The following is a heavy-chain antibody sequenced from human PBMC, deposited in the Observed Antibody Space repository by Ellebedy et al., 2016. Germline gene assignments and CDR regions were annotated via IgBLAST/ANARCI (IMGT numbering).Heavy chain of an antibody. D-gene: IGHD2-8*01. Sequence: GGSLRLSCAASGFTFSSYSMNWVRQAPGKGLEWVSYISSSSSTIYYADSVKGRFTISRDNAKNSLYLQMNSLRAEDTAVYYCARGIPIYCTNGVCYTYFQHWGQGTLVTVSS. J-gene: IGHJ1*01. CDR1: GFTFSSYS. CDR2: ISSSSSTI. CDR3: ARGIPIYCTNGVCYTYFQH. V-gene: IGHV3-48*04.